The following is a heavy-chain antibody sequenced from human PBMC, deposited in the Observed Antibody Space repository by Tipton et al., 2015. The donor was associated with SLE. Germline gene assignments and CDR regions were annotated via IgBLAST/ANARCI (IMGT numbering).Heavy chain of an antibody. CDR2: IYYSGST. CDR1: GGSISSSSYY. CDR3: ARYNSGSYPEALDY. V-gene: IGHV4-39*07. D-gene: IGHD1-26*01. Sequence: TLSLTCTVSGGSISSSSYYWGWIRQPPGKGLEWIGSIYYSGSTYYNPSLKSRVTISVDTSKNQLSLKLSSVTAADTAVYYCARYNSGSYPEALDYWGQGTLVTVSS. J-gene: IGHJ4*02.